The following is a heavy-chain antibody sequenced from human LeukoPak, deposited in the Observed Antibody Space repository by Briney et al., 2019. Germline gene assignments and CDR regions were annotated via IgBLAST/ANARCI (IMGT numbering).Heavy chain of an antibody. J-gene: IGHJ4*02. V-gene: IGHV3-23*01. CDR1: GFTFSSYA. Sequence: GGSLRLSCAASGFTFSSYAMSWVRQAPGKGLEWVSAISGSGGSTYYADSVKGRFTISRDNSKNTLYLQMNSLRAEDTAVYYCAKLFSIVGATEGFDYWRQGTLVTVSS. CDR2: ISGSGGST. D-gene: IGHD1-26*01. CDR3: AKLFSIVGATEGFDY.